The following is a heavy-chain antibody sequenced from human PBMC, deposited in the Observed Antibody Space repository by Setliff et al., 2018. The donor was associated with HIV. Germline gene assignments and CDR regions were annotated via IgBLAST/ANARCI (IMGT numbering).Heavy chain of an antibody. CDR2: LHLSGDT. CDR1: GGSFSGYY. D-gene: IGHD3-10*01. CDR3: ARDNSYYYGSGSHYWYGMDV. V-gene: IGHV4-4*07. J-gene: IGHJ6*01. Sequence: SETLSLTCAVYGGSFSGYYWSWIRQPAGKGLEWIGRLHLSGDTNYNPSLKSRVTMSIDTSKNQFSLKSSSVTAADTAVYYCARDNSYYYGSGSHYWYGMDVWGQGTTVTVSS.